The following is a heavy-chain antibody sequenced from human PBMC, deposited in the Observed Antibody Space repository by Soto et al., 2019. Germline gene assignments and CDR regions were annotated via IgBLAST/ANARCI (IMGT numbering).Heavy chain of an antibody. CDR3: ARDTPFVIFLDWEGGYYYGMDV. CDR1: GFTFSSYS. D-gene: IGHD3-9*01. V-gene: IGHV3-48*02. Sequence: GGSLRLSCAASGFTFSSYSMNWVRQAPGKGLEWVSYISSSSSTIYYADSVKGRFTISGDNAKNSLYLQMNSLRDEDTAVYYCARDTPFVIFLDWEGGYYYGMDVWGQGTTVTVSS. J-gene: IGHJ6*02. CDR2: ISSSSSTI.